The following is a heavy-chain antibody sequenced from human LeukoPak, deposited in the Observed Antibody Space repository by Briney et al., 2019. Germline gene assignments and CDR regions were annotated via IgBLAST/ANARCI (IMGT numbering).Heavy chain of an antibody. CDR2: ISGDGGT. J-gene: IGHJ4*02. CDR3: AGDLVSGSGSYGH. CDR1: GFTFRSYW. D-gene: IGHD3-10*01. Sequence: GGSLRLSCVASGFTFRSYWMHWVRQAPGKGPAWVSRISGDGGTYYADSVKGRFTISRDNAKNTLYLQMNSLRAEDTAVYYCAGDLVSGSGSYGHWGQGTLVTVSS. V-gene: IGHV3-74*01.